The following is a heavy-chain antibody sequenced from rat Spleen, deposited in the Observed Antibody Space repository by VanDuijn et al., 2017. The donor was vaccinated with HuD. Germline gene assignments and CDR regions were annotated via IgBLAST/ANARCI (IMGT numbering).Heavy chain of an antibody. CDR2: ISSDGGRN. CDR1: GFTFSDYY. D-gene: IGHD1-4*01. Sequence: EVQLVESDGGLVQPGRSLKLSCAASGFTFSDYYMAWVRQAPTKGLEWVATISSDGGRNFYRDSVKGRFTISRDNAKSTLYLQMDSLRSEDTATYYCATDRPFNYPGIPFDYWGQGVMVTVSS. V-gene: IGHV5-20*01. J-gene: IGHJ2*01. CDR3: ATDRPFNYPGIPFDY.